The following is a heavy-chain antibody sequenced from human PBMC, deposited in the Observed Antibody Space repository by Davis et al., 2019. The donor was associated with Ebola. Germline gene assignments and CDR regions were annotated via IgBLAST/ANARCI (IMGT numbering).Heavy chain of an antibody. Sequence: AASVKVSCRASGYTFTSYGLSWVRQAPGQGLEWMGWISALTGNTKYLQNLQGRVTMTTDTSTSTAYMELRSLRSDDTARYYCARDVRGITGPSEYWGQGTLVTVSS. D-gene: IGHD1-1*01. CDR1: GYTFTSYG. CDR3: ARDVRGITGPSEY. J-gene: IGHJ4*02. CDR2: ISALTGNT. V-gene: IGHV1-18*01.